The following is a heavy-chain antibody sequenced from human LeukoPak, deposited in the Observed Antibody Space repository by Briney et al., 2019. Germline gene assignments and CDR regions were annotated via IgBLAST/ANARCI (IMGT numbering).Heavy chain of an antibody. J-gene: IGHJ4*02. D-gene: IGHD1-1*01. V-gene: IGHV3-30*18. Sequence: GGSLRLSCAASGFIFSNYAMSWVRQAPGKGPEWVAVISYDGSDRYYANFVKGRFTISRDNSKNTLFLQTNSMRPEDTAVYYCAKGVSRGVDPTGLEYWGQGTLVTVSS. CDR1: GFIFSNYA. CDR2: ISYDGSDR. CDR3: AKGVSRGVDPTGLEY.